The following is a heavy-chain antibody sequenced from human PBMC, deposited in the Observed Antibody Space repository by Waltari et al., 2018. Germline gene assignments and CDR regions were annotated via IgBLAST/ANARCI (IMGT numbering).Heavy chain of an antibody. CDR1: GFTFSSYA. D-gene: IGHD4-17*01. CDR2: ISYAAANE. V-gene: IGHV3-30-3*01. J-gene: IGHJ4*02. CDR3: ARGVRPVTTDAHVDY. Sequence: QVQLVESGGGVVQPGRSLRLSCAASGFTFSSYAMHWVRQAPGKGLRWVASISYAAANEDDEDSVKGRVTITRDNSKKTLYLKMNSLRVEDTAVYYCARGVRPVTTDAHVDYWGQGTLVSVSS.